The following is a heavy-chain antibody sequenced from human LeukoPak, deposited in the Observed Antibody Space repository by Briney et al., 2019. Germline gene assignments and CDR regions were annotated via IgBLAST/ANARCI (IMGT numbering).Heavy chain of an antibody. CDR2: IYPGDSDT. Sequence: GESLKISCKGSGYSFTSYWIGWVRQMPGKGLEWMGIIYPGDSDTRYSPSFQGQVTISADKSISTAYLQWSSLKASDTAMYYCARHQIAAAGTPYYYYGMDVWGQGTTVTVSS. CDR3: ARHQIAAAGTPYYYYGMDV. V-gene: IGHV5-51*01. D-gene: IGHD6-13*01. CDR1: GYSFTSYW. J-gene: IGHJ6*02.